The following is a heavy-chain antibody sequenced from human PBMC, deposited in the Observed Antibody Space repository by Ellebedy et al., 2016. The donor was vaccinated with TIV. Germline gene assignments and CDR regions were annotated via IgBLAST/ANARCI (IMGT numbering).Heavy chain of an antibody. CDR2: INHSGST. V-gene: IGHV4-34*01. J-gene: IGHJ6*02. D-gene: IGHD3-10*01. CDR1: GGSFSGYY. Sequence: MPSETLSLTCAVYGGSFSGYYWSWIRQPPGKGLEWIGEINHSGSTNYNPSLKSRVTVSVDTSKNQFSLKLSSVTAADTAVYYCASRSAPILLWFGQGASHYGMDVWGQGTTVTVSS. CDR3: ASRSAPILLWFGQGASHYGMDV.